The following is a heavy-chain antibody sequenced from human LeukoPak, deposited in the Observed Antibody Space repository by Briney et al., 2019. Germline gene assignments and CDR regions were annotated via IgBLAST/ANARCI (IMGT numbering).Heavy chain of an antibody. CDR3: ASPRGFSYGYFDY. D-gene: IGHD5-18*01. CDR1: GGSISSSSAY. V-gene: IGHV4-39*01. CDR2: IYYRKNT. J-gene: IGHJ4*02. Sequence: AETRCLTCTVSGGSISSSSAYGGWIRQPPGKGLEWIGSIYYRKNTYYNPSLKSRVTISADTSKNQFSLTLGSVSATDTAVYYCASPRGFSYGYFDYWGQGTRVPVSS.